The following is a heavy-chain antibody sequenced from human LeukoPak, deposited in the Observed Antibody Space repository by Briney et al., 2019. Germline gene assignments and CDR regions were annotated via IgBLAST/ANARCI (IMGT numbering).Heavy chain of an antibody. V-gene: IGHV3-53*01. Sequence: GGSLRLSCAASGFTVSSNYMSWVRQAPGKGLEGVSVIYSGGSTYYADSVKGRFTISRDNSKNTLYLQMNSLRAEDTAVYYCARDRRLGYYSAFDIWGQGTMVTVSS. CDR3: ARDRRLGYYSAFDI. D-gene: IGHD3-22*01. J-gene: IGHJ3*02. CDR1: GFTVSSNY. CDR2: IYSGGST.